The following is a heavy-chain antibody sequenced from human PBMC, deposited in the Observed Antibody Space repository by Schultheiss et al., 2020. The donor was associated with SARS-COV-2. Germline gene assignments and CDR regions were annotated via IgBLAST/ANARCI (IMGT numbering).Heavy chain of an antibody. V-gene: IGHV3-9*01. J-gene: IGHJ6*03. CDR1: GFTFDDYA. CDR3: ARAYKMYYYYYYYMDV. D-gene: IGHD5-24*01. Sequence: SLKISCAASGFTFDDYAMHWVRQAPGKGLEWVSGISCNSGSIGYADSVKGRFTISRDNAKNSLYLQMNSLRAEDTAVYYCARAYKMYYYYYYYMDVWGKGTTVTVSS. CDR2: ISCNSGSI.